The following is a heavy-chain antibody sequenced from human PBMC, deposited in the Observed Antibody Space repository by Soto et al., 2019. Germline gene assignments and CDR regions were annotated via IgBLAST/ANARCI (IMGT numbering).Heavy chain of an antibody. D-gene: IGHD6-6*01. V-gene: IGHV4-59*01. Sequence: PSDTLPVTRPVSGFSIGGYEWSLILQPPGKGLEWIGYIYYSGSTNYNPSLKSRVTISVDTSKKQFSLKLSSVTAADTAVYYCARDGGSSPSPFDYWGQGTLVTVSS. J-gene: IGHJ4*02. CDR2: IYYSGST. CDR3: ARDGGSSPSPFDY. CDR1: GFSIGGYE.